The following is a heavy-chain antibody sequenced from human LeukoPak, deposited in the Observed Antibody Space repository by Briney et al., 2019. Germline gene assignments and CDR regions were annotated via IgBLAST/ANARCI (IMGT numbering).Heavy chain of an antibody. CDR1: GGSFSGYY. CDR3: ARVVPTYCSGGSCYYGLFDY. Sequence: SETLSLTCAVYGGSFSGYYWSWIRQPPGKGLEWIGEINHSGSTNYNPSLKSRVTISVDTSKNQFSLKLSSVTAADTAVYYCARVVPTYCSGGSCYYGLFDYWGQGTLVTVSS. V-gene: IGHV4-34*01. CDR2: INHSGST. J-gene: IGHJ4*02. D-gene: IGHD2-15*01.